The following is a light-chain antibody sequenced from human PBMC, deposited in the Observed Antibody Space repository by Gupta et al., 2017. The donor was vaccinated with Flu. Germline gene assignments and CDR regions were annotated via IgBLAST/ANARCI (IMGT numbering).Light chain of an antibody. CDR2: DAS. J-gene: IGKJ2*03. V-gene: IGKV1-39*01. CDR3: QQSYSTLYS. Sequence: DIQMTQSPSSLSASVGDRVTITCRASQRSSSYLNWYQLKPGKAPKHLVFDASRGQSGVPSRFSGSGSGTDFTLTISRLQPEDFATYYCQQSYSTLYSFGQGTKLEIK. CDR1: QRSSSY.